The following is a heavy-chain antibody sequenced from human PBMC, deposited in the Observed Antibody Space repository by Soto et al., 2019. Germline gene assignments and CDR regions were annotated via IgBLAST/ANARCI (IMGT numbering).Heavy chain of an antibody. CDR3: ATAPMNFDKSDYHTYYGMDV. J-gene: IGHJ6*02. Sequence: ASVKVSCKASGYTFTGYYIHWVRQAPGQGLEWMGWINPNSGGTNFAQKFQGWLTMTSDTSISTAYMELSRLRSDDTAVYYCATAPMNFDKSDYHTYYGMDVWGQGTTVTVSS. CDR1: GYTFTGYY. D-gene: IGHD3-9*01. CDR2: INPNSGGT. V-gene: IGHV1-2*04.